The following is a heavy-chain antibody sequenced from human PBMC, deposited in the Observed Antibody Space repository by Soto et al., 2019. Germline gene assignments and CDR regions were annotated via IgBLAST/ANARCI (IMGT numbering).Heavy chain of an antibody. D-gene: IGHD3-22*01. V-gene: IGHV3-21*01. CDR2: ITSSSSYI. Sequence: EVQLVEAGGGLVKPGGSLRLSCAASGFTFSLYSMIWVRQAPGKWLEWVASITSSSSYIYYEDSLKGRFTISRDNAKNSLFLQLDSLRAEDTAVYFCVRARSTDSRPDYWGQGTLVTVSS. CDR3: VRARSTDSRPDY. CDR1: GFTFSLYS. J-gene: IGHJ4*02.